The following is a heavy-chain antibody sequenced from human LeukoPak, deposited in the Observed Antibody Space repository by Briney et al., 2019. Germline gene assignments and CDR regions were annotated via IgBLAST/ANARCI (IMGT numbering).Heavy chain of an antibody. CDR3: AKDWVFHY. J-gene: IGHJ4*02. CDR1: GFTFTPNA. Sequence: TGGSLRLSCAASGFTFTPNAMNWVRQAPGKGLEWVSGIGGDGRSHYTDSVKGRFTISRDNSKNTLYLQMNSLRAEDTAVYYCAKDWVFHYWGQGTLVTVSS. D-gene: IGHD6-13*01. CDR2: IGGDGRS. V-gene: IGHV3-23*01.